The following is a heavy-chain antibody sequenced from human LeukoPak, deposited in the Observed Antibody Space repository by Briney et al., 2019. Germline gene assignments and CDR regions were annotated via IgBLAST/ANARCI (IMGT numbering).Heavy chain of an antibody. CDR2: IQEDGKKE. CDR1: GFTFSSYS. J-gene: IGHJ4*02. D-gene: IGHD2-21*02. Sequence: GGSLRLSCAASGFTFSSYSMNWVRQAPGKGLEWVANIQEDGKKENYVDSVRGRFTISRDNAKNSIYLQMNSLRVEDTAVYYCAKDIVGGGDDYWGQGTLVIVSS. V-gene: IGHV3-7*01. CDR3: AKDIVGGGDDY.